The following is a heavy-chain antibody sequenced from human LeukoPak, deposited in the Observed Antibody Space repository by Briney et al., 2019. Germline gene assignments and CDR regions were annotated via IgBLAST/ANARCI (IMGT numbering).Heavy chain of an antibody. D-gene: IGHD1-1*01. J-gene: IGHJ4*02. V-gene: IGHV1-18*01. CDR2: ISAYNGNT. CDR1: GYTFSTYG. Sequence: GASVKVSCKASGYTFSTYGISWVRQAPGQGLEWMGWISAYNGNTNYAQKFQGRVTMTTDTSTSTAYMELTSLRSDDTALYYCARKTGLNYFDYWGQGTLVTVSS. CDR3: ARKTGLNYFDY.